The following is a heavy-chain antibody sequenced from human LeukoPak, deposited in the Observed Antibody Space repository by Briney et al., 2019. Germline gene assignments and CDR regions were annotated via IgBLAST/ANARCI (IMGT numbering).Heavy chain of an antibody. D-gene: IGHD6-13*01. CDR2: IYYSGST. CDR1: GGSISSSSYY. Sequence: SETLSLTCTVSGGSISSSSYYWGWVRQPPGTGLEWMGSIYYSGSTYYNPSLKSRVTISVDTSKNQFSLKLSSVTAADTAGYYCARVGLTAAGARNYYFDYWGQGTLVTVSS. CDR3: ARVGLTAAGARNYYFDY. J-gene: IGHJ4*02. V-gene: IGHV4-39*07.